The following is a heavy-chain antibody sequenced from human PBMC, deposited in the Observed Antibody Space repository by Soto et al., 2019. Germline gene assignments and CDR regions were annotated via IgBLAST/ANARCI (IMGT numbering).Heavy chain of an antibody. CDR1: GGSISSGYY. V-gene: IGHV4-31*03. J-gene: IGHJ6*02. Sequence: QVQLQESGPGLVKPSQTLSLTCTVSGGSISSGYYWSWIRQHPGKGLEWIGYIYYSGNTYYNPSLKSRVSISLDTSKSQFSLKLDSVTAADTAVYYCARDAPVALGVPHSMDVWGQGTTVTVSS. D-gene: IGHD3-3*02. CDR3: ARDAPVALGVPHSMDV. CDR2: IYYSGNT.